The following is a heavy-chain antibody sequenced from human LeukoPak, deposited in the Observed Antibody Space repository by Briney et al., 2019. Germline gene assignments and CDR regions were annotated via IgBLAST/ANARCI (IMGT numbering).Heavy chain of an antibody. J-gene: IGHJ4*02. CDR1: GGSISSSSFY. Sequence: SETLSLTCTVSGGSISSSSFYWGWIRQPPGRGLEWIGSIYYSGSTSYNPSLKSRVTISVDTSKNQFSLKLSSVTAADTAVYYCARLPTITFFDYWGQGTLVTVSS. CDR2: IYYSGST. V-gene: IGHV4-39*01. D-gene: IGHD5-12*01. CDR3: ARLPTITFFDY.